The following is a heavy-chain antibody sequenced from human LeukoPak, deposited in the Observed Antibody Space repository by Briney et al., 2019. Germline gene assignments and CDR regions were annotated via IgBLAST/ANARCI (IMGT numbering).Heavy chain of an antibody. D-gene: IGHD3-10*01. CDR2: MYTSGST. Sequence: SETLSLTCTVSGGSISSYYWSWIRQPAGKGLEWIGRMYTSGSTNYNPSLKSRVTMSVDTSKNQFSLKLTSVTAADTAVYYCVRGPYGSGISNWFDPWGQGTLVIVSS. CDR1: GGSISSYY. V-gene: IGHV4-4*07. J-gene: IGHJ5*02. CDR3: VRGPYGSGISNWFDP.